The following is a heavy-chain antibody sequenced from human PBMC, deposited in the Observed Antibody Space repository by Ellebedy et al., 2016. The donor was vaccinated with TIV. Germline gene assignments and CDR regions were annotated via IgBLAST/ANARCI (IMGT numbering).Heavy chain of an antibody. CDR2: IIPIFGTA. CDR1: GGTFSSYA. Sequence: SVKVSXXASGGTFSSYAISWVRQAPGQGLEWMGGIIPIFGTANYAQKFQGRVTITADKSTSTAYMELSSLRSEDTAVYYCARGGGGYCSSTSCTFDPWGQGTLVTVSS. V-gene: IGHV1-69*06. J-gene: IGHJ5*02. CDR3: ARGGGGYCSSTSCTFDP. D-gene: IGHD2-2*03.